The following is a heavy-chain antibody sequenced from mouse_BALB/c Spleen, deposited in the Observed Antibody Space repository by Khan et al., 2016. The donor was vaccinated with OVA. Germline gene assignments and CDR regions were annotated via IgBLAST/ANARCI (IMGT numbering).Heavy chain of an antibody. D-gene: IGHD1-1*02. CDR3: ARTEDYFHWSFAF. J-gene: IGHJ3*01. Sequence: VQLNESGPGLVKPSQSLSLTCTVTGYSITSEYAWNCIRQFPGNKLEGMGYISYSGNTKYNPTLKSRISITRDTSKNQLFLQLNCVTTEDTAMYYCARTEDYFHWSFAFWGAGTLVTVSA. CDR1: GYSITSEYA. CDR2: ISYSGNT. V-gene: IGHV3-2*02.